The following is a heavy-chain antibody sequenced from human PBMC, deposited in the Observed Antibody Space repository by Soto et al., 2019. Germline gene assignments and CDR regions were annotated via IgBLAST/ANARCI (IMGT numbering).Heavy chain of an antibody. V-gene: IGHV5-51*01. D-gene: IGHD6-19*01. CDR1: GYSFTSYW. CDR2: IYPGDSDT. Sequence: PGESLKISCKGSGYSFTSYWFGWVRQMPGKGLEWMGIIYPGDSDTRYSPSFQGQVTISADKSISTAYLQWSSLKASDTAMYYCARPREAGKNYYGVDVWGQGTTVTVSS. J-gene: IGHJ6*02. CDR3: ARPREAGKNYYGVDV.